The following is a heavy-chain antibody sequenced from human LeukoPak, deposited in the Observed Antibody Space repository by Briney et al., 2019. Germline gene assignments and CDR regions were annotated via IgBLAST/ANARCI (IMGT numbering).Heavy chain of an antibody. CDR3: ARGNYGSSTYYNNFDF. CDR1: GFTVSSNY. V-gene: IGHV3-53*01. D-gene: IGHD3-10*01. J-gene: IGHJ4*02. CDR2: IYSGGST. Sequence: PGGSLRLSCAASGFTVSSNYMSWVRQAPGKGLEWVSVIYSGGSTFYADSVKGRFSISRDNSRNTLYLQMNSLRTEDTAVYYCARGNYGSSTYYNNFDFWGQGTLVTVSS.